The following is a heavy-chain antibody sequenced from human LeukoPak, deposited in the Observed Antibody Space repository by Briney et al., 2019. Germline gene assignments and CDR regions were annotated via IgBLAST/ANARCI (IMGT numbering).Heavy chain of an antibody. Sequence: ASVKVSSKAPGHTCTGYYMHWVRQAPGQGLEWMGWISAYNGNTNYAQKLQGRVTMTTDTSTSTAYMELRSLRSDDTAVYYCARDYSGSYDAFDYWGQGTLVTVSS. V-gene: IGHV1-18*04. CDR2: ISAYNGNT. D-gene: IGHD1-26*01. CDR3: ARDYSGSYDAFDY. CDR1: GHTCTGYY. J-gene: IGHJ4*02.